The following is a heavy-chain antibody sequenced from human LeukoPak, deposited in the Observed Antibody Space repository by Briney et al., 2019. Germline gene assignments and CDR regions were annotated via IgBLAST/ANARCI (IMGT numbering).Heavy chain of an antibody. D-gene: IGHD3-22*01. V-gene: IGHV4-59*01. CDR3: ARGRAGYYYDSSGYFDY. J-gene: IGHJ4*02. CDR2: IYYSGST. CDR1: AASISSYY. Sequence: SESLSLTCTVSAASISSYYWSSIRPPPGEGLEWNGYIYYSGSTNYNASLKSRVTISVDTSKNQFSLKLSSVTAADTAVYYCARGRAGYYYDSSGYFDYWGQGTLVTVSS.